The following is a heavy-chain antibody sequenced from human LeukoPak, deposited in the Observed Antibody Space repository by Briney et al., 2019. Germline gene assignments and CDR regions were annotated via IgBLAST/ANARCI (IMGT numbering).Heavy chain of an antibody. CDR3: AKADRGWGVITKD. J-gene: IGHJ4*02. CDR1: GFTFSSYA. V-gene: IGHV3-23*01. CDR2: ISGSGGST. D-gene: IGHD3-10*01. Sequence: GGSLTLTCAASGFTFSSYAMSGVRQAPGRGREWVSAISGSGGSTYYADSVKGRFTISRDNSKNTLYLQMNSLRAEDTAVYYCAKADRGWGVITKDWGQGTLVTVSS.